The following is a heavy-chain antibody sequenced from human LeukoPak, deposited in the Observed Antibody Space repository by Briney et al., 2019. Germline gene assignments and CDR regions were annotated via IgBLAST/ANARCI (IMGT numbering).Heavy chain of an antibody. CDR3: ARQWDYYGSGRYYMDV. D-gene: IGHD3-10*01. CDR2: IYYSGST. Sequence: SETLSLTCTVSGGSISSYYWSWIRQPPGKGLEWIGYIYYSGSTSYNPSLKSRVTISVDTSKKQFSLKLSSVTAADTAVYYCARQWDYYGSGRYYMDVWDEGTTVTISS. V-gene: IGHV4-59*08. J-gene: IGHJ6*03. CDR1: GGSISSYY.